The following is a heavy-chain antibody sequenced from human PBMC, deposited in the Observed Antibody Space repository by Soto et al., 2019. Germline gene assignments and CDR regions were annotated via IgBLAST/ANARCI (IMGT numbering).Heavy chain of an antibody. CDR1: GYTFTSYA. J-gene: IGHJ4*02. V-gene: IGHV1-3*01. Sequence: QVQLVQSGAEVKKPGASVKVSCKASGYTFTSYAMHWLRQAPGQRLEWMGWINAGNGNTKYSQKFQGRVTITRDTSASTAYMELSSLRSEDTAVYYCARDGRHCSGGSCYYFDYWGQGTLVTVSS. CDR3: ARDGRHCSGGSCYYFDY. D-gene: IGHD2-15*01. CDR2: INAGNGNT.